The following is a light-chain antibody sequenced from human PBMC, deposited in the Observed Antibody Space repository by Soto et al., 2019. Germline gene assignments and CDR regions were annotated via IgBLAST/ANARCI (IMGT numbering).Light chain of an antibody. CDR1: QSVSSY. J-gene: IGKJ1*01. CDR3: QQYVSSPWA. CDR2: GAS. V-gene: IGKV3-20*01. Sequence: EIVLTQSPATLSLSPGERATLSCRASQSVSSYLAWYQQKPGQAPRLLIYGASRRATGIPDRFTGSGSGTDFTLTISRLEPEDFAVYYCQQYVSSPWAFGQGTKVEI.